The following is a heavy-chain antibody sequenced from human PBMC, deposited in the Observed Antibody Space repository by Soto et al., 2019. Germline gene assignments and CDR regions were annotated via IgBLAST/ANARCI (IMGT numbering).Heavy chain of an antibody. CDR3: ARQRRYDFWCTGAYYYYGMDV. Sequence: GESLKISCKGSGYSFNSYWIGWVRQMPGKGLEWMGIIYPGDSDTRYSPSFQGQVTISADKSISTAYLQWRSLKSSDTAMYYCARQRRYDFWCTGAYYYYGMDVWGQGTTVTVSS. J-gene: IGHJ6*02. CDR2: IYPGDSDT. D-gene: IGHD3-3*01. CDR1: GYSFNSYW. V-gene: IGHV5-51*01.